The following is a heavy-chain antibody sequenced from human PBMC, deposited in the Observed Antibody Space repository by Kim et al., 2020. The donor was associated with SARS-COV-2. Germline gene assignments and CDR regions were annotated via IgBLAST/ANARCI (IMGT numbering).Heavy chain of an antibody. Sequence: GGSLRLSCAASGFTFSDYYMSWIRQAPGKGLEWVSYISSSGSTIYYADSVKGRFTISRDNAKNSLYLQMNSLRAEDTAVYYCARGPDVLRYFDWLKSPDYYFDYWGQGTLVTVSS. D-gene: IGHD3-9*01. CDR1: GFTFSDYY. J-gene: IGHJ4*02. CDR2: ISSSGSTI. CDR3: ARGPDVLRYFDWLKSPDYYFDY. V-gene: IGHV3-11*01.